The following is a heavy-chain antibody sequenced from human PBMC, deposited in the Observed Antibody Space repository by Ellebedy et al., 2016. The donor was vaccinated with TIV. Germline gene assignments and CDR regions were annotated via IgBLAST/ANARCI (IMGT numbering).Heavy chain of an antibody. CDR3: ARVGYSYGTGYYYYMDV. CDR1: GGTFSSYA. CDR2: IIPIFGTA. D-gene: IGHD5-18*01. Sequence: ASVKVSCXASGGTFSSYAISWVRQAPGQGLEWMGGIIPIFGTANYAQKLQGRVTITADESTSTAYMELSSLRSEDTAVYYCARVGYSYGTGYYYYMDVWGKGTTVTVSS. V-gene: IGHV1-69*13. J-gene: IGHJ6*03.